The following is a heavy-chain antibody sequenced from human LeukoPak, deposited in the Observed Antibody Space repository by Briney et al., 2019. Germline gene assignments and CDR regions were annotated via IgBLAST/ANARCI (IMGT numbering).Heavy chain of an antibody. CDR3: ARAFPRYNWNAHLIYAFDI. D-gene: IGHD1-20*01. Sequence: PSETLSLTCAVYGGSFSGYYWSWIRQPPGKGLEWIGEINHSGSTNYNPSLKSRVTISVDTSKNQFSLKLSSVTAADTAVYYCARAFPRYNWNAHLIYAFDIWGQGTMVTVSS. CDR1: GGSFSGYY. V-gene: IGHV4-34*01. CDR2: INHSGST. J-gene: IGHJ3*02.